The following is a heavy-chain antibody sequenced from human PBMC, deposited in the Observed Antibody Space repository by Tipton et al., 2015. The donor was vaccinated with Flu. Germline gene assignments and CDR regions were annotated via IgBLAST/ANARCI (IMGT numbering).Heavy chain of an antibody. V-gene: IGHV4-59*08. CDR3: ARSPLTSYSDGSGYYYYYFDA. CDR1: GGSIRSYY. J-gene: IGHJ5*02. D-gene: IGHD3-22*01. CDR2: IFHSGST. Sequence: TLSLTCTVSGGSIRSYYWSWIRQPPGKGLEWIGYIFHSGSTNYNPSLKNRVTISVDTSKSQFSLKLNSVTAADTAVYYCARSPLTSYSDGSGYYYYYFDAWGQGTLVTVSS.